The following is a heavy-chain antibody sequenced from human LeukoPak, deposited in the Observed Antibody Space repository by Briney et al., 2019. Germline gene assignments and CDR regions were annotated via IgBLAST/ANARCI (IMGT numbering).Heavy chain of an antibody. D-gene: IGHD3-22*01. CDR1: GYTFTDYY. Sequence: ASVKVSCKASGYTFTDYYMHWVRQAPGQGLEWLGWINPNGGGTNYAQKFQGRVTMTRDTSISTAYMDLSRLRSDDTAVYYCARAGVWDYSDSSGYHNAAFDIWGQGTMVTVSS. CDR2: INPNGGGT. V-gene: IGHV1-2*02. J-gene: IGHJ3*02. CDR3: ARAGVWDYSDSSGYHNAAFDI.